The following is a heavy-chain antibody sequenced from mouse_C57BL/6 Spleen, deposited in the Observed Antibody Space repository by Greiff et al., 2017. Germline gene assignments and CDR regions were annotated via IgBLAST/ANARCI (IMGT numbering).Heavy chain of an antibody. J-gene: IGHJ1*03. D-gene: IGHD1-1*01. CDR3: ARPNYYGSSYWYFDV. V-gene: IGHV1-80*01. CDR1: GYAFSSYW. CDR2: IYPGDGDT. Sequence: VQLQQSGAELVKPGASVKISCKASGYAFSSYWMNWVKQRPGKGLEWIGQIYPGDGDTTYNGKFKGKATLTADKSSSTAYMQLSSLTSEDSAVYFCARPNYYGSSYWYFDVWGTGTTVTVSS.